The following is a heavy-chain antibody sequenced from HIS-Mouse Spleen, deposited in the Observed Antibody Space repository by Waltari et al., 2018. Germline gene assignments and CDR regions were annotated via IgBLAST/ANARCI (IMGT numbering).Heavy chain of an antibody. CDR2: MNPNSGNT. J-gene: IGHJ4*02. V-gene: IGHV1-8*01. D-gene: IGHD1-26*01. CDR3: ARGTIVGATTDFDY. Sequence: QVQLVQSGAEVKKPGASVKVSCKASGSTFTRYYLNWVPQATGQGLEWMGWMNPNSGNTGYAQKFQGRVTMTRNTSISTAYMELSSLRSEDTAVYYCARGTIVGATTDFDYWGQGTLVTVSS. CDR1: GSTFTRYY.